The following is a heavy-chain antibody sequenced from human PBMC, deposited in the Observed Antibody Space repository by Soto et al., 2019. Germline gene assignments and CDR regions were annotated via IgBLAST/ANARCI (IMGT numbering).Heavy chain of an antibody. CDR2: IYWNDDK. D-gene: IGHD3-22*01. CDR1: GFSLSTSGVG. Sequence: SGPTLVNPTQTLTLTCTFSGFSLSTSGVGVGWIRQPPGKALEWLALIYWNDDKRYSPSLKSRLTITKDTSKNQVVLTMTNMDHVDTATYYCAHSGIGYYDSSGYRTFGYCGQGTMVTVYS. CDR3: AHSGIGYYDSSGYRTFGY. V-gene: IGHV2-5*01. J-gene: IGHJ4*02.